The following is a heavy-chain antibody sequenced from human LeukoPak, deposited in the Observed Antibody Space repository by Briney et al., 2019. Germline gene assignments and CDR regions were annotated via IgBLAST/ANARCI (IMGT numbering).Heavy chain of an antibody. D-gene: IGHD3-9*01. CDR3: ARGSEVLRFFDWLFHSAAFDI. CDR2: MNPNSGNT. J-gene: IGHJ3*02. Sequence: ASVKVSCKASGYTFTSYDINWVRQATGQGLEWMGWMNPNSGNTGYALKFQGRVTMTRNTSISTAYMELSNLRSEDTAVYYCARGSEVLRFFDWLFHSAAFDIWGQGTMVTVSS. V-gene: IGHV1-8*01. CDR1: GYTFTSYD.